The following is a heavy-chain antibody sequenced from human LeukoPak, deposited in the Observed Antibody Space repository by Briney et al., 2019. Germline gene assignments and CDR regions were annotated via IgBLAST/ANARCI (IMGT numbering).Heavy chain of an antibody. Sequence: RPSETPSLTCTVSGGSISSSSYYWGWIRQPPGKGLEWIGSIYYSGSTYYNPSLKSRVTISVDTSKNQFSLKLSSVTAADTAVYYCARQPRGITVSSARGYYFDYWGQGTLVTVSS. J-gene: IGHJ4*02. D-gene: IGHD1-14*01. CDR2: IYYSGST. CDR3: ARQPRGITVSSARGYYFDY. V-gene: IGHV4-39*01. CDR1: GGSISSSSYY.